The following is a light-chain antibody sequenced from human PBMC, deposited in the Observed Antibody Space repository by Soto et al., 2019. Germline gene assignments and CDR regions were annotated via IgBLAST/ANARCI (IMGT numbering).Light chain of an antibody. Sequence: VLTQSPVTLSSPPGERATLSCRASQGFRGLLAWPEPNPGQAPRLLIYGASTRATGIPARFSGGGSGTEFTLTLSSLQSDEFAVYVCQQYKIWPTFGRGTKVDIK. CDR2: GAS. CDR1: QGFRGL. CDR3: QQYKIWPT. V-gene: IGKV3-15*01. J-gene: IGKJ1*01.